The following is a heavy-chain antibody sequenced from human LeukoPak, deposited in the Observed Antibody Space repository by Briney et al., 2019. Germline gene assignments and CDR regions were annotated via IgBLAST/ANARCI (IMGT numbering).Heavy chain of an antibody. CDR1: GDTFSSYG. Sequence: SVKVSCKASGDTFSSYGFSWVRQAPGQGLEWMGRIIPILDMPTCTQKFKDRVTITADKSTSTVYIEVSSLTSEDTAVYYCARAHCKGFVSSWDYWGQGTLVTVSS. D-gene: IGHD6-13*01. V-gene: IGHV1-69*04. J-gene: IGHJ4*02. CDR3: ARAHCKGFVSSWDY. CDR2: IIPILDMP.